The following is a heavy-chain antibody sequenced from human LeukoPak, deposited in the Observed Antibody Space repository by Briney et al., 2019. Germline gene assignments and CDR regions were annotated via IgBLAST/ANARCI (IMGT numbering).Heavy chain of an antibody. CDR2: INPNSGGT. CDR3: ARAGYSGYDETLADY. D-gene: IGHD5-12*01. Sequence: GASVKVSCKASGYTFTGYYMHWVRQAPGQGLEWMGWINPNSGGTNYAQKFQGRVTMTRDTSISTAYMELSRLRSDDTAVYYCARAGYSGYDETLADYWGQGTLVTVSS. J-gene: IGHJ4*02. V-gene: IGHV1-2*02. CDR1: GYTFTGYY.